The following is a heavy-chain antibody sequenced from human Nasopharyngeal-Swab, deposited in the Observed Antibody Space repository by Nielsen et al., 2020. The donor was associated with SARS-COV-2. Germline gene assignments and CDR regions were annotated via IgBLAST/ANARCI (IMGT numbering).Heavy chain of an antibody. CDR3: AREPDTMTAVSPDAFDI. D-gene: IGHD3-22*01. J-gene: IGHJ3*02. CDR1: GGSVSSGSYY. V-gene: IGHV4-61*01. CDR2: IYYSGST. Sequence: SETLSLTCTVSGGSVSSGSYYWSWIRQPPGKGLEWIGYIYYSGSTNYNPSLKSRVTISVDTSKNQFSLKLSSVAAADTAVYYCAREPDTMTAVSPDAFDIWGQGTMVTVSS.